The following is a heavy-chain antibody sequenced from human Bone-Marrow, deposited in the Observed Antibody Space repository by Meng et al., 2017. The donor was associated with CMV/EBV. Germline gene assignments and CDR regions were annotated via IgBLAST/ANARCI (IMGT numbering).Heavy chain of an antibody. Sequence: FPGSYVPWVRQAPGQGLDWLGWINPNSGGTNYAQKFQGRVTMTRDTSISTAYMELSRLRSDDTAVYYCARDSGITIFGVVINPPSDYWGQGTLVTVSS. J-gene: IGHJ4*02. CDR2: INPNSGGT. V-gene: IGHV1-2*02. D-gene: IGHD3-3*01. CDR3: ARDSGITIFGVVINPPSDY. CDR1: FPGSY.